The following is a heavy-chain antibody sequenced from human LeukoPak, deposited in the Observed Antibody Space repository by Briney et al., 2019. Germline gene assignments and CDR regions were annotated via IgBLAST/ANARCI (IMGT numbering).Heavy chain of an antibody. V-gene: IGHV4-4*07. J-gene: IGHJ4*02. D-gene: IGHD6-6*01. CDR2: IYTSGST. CDR3: ARGRLGYSSSPPLYYFDY. CDR1: GGSISSYY. Sequence: SETLSLTCTVSGGSISSYYWSWIRQPAGKGLEWIGRIYTSGSTNYNPSLKSRVTMSVDTSKNQFSLKLSSVTAADTAVYYCARGRLGYSSSPPLYYFDYWGQGILVTVS.